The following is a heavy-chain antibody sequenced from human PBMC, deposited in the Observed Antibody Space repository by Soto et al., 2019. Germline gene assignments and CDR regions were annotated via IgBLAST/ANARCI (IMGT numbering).Heavy chain of an antibody. V-gene: IGHV4-4*02. Sequence: SETLSLTCAVSSGSISSSNWWSWVRQPPGKGLEWIGEIYHSGSTNYNPSLKSRVTISVDKSKNQFSLKLSSVTAADTAVYYCARVADYPDMYIDYWGQGTLVTVSS. CDR1: SGSISSSNW. J-gene: IGHJ4*02. CDR2: IYHSGST. D-gene: IGHD3-10*01. CDR3: ARVADYPDMYIDY.